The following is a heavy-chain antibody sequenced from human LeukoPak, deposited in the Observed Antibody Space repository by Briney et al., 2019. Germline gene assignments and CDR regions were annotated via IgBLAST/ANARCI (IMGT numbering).Heavy chain of an antibody. CDR2: FDPEDGET. CDR3: ATLFSTADY. J-gene: IGHJ4*02. Sequence: ASVKVSCKVSGYTLTDLSMHWLRQAPGKGLEWMGGFDPEDGETIYAQKFQGRLTMTEDTSTDTAYMELSSLRSEDTAVYYCATLFSTADYWGRGTLVTVSS. CDR1: GYTLTDLS. V-gene: IGHV1-24*01. D-gene: IGHD2-21*01.